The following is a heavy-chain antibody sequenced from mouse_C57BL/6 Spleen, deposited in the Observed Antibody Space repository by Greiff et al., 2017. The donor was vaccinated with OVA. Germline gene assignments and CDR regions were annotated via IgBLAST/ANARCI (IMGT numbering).Heavy chain of an antibody. Sequence: EVKLMESGGDLVKPGGSLKLSCAASGFTFSSYGMSWVRQTPDKRLEWVATISSGGSYTYYPDSVKGRFTISRDNAKNTLYLQMSSLKSEDTAMYYCARRGLAGGFDYRGQGTTLTVSS. CDR3: ARRGLAGGFDY. J-gene: IGHJ2*01. V-gene: IGHV5-6*02. CDR1: GFTFSSYG. D-gene: IGHD4-1*01. CDR2: ISSGGSYT.